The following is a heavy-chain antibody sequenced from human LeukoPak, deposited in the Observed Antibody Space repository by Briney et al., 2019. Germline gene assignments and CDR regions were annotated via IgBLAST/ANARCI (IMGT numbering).Heavy chain of an antibody. D-gene: IGHD6-13*01. J-gene: IGHJ6*03. CDR1: GYTFTSYD. CDR2: MNPNSGNT. CDR3: ARGAGSSWLYYYYYYYMDV. Sequence: ASVTVSCKASGYTFTSYDINWVRQATGQGLEWMGWMNPNSGNTGYAQKFQGRVTMTSNTSISTAYMELSSLRSEDTAVYYCARGAGSSWLYYYYYYYMDVWGKGTTVTVS. V-gene: IGHV1-8*01.